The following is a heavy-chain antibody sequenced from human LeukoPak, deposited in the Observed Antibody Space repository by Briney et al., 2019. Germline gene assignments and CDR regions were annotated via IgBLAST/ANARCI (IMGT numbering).Heavy chain of an antibody. J-gene: IGHJ6*02. V-gene: IGHV1-46*01. D-gene: IGHD6-13*01. CDR1: GYTFTSYY. CDR2: INPSGGST. Sequence: GASVKVSCKASGYTFTSYYMHWVRQAPGQGLEWMGIINPSGGSTSYAQKFQGRVAMTRDTSTSTVYMELSSLRSEDTAVYYCARDEKVHSSSWDFGWWAIRYYGMDVWGQGTTVTVSS. CDR3: ARDEKVHSSSWDFGWWAIRYYGMDV.